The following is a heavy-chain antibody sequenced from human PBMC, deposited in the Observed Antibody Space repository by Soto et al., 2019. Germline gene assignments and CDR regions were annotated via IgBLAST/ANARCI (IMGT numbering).Heavy chain of an antibody. J-gene: IGHJ5*01. CDR3: ARGYDWFDP. V-gene: IGHV4-59*01. CDR2: IHHSGSI. Sequence: QVQLQESGPGLVKPSETLSLTCSVSGGSTSDSYWSWIRQPPGKGLEWIAYIHHSGSIYYNPSLKSRATISIDTSKNHLSLNLASVTGADTAVYYCARGYDWFDPWGQGTLVTVSS. CDR1: GGSTSDSY. D-gene: IGHD1-1*01.